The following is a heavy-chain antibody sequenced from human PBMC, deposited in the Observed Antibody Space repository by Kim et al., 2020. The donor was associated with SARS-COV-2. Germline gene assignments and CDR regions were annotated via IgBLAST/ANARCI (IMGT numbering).Heavy chain of an antibody. CDR2: VSTAGRDT. D-gene: IGHD1-1*01. Sequence: GGSLRLSCAASGFTFSSYAMSWVRQPPGKGLEWVATVSTAGRDTFYAESVKGRFTVSRDNLENTLSLQMNSLRAEDTAGYYCAKERRSGIWYLDLGGRG. CDR3: AKERRSGIWYLDL. V-gene: IGHV3-23*01. CDR1: GFTFSSYA. J-gene: IGHJ2*01.